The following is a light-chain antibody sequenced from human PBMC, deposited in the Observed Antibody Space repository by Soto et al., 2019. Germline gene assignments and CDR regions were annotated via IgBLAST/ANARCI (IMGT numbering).Light chain of an antibody. CDR2: DVT. CDR3: SSYAGSNNLP. CDR1: SSDIGDYDY. J-gene: IGLJ2*01. Sequence: QSALTQPASVSGSPGQSITISCTGTSSDIGDYDYVSWYQHLPGKAPKLLIFDVTHRPSGVSDRFSGSKSGNTASLTVSGLQAEDEADYYCSSYAGSNNLPFGGGTKLTVL. V-gene: IGLV2-8*01.